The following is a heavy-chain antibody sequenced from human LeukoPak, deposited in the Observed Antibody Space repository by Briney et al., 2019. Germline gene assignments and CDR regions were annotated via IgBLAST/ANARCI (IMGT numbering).Heavy chain of an antibody. V-gene: IGHV4-34*01. J-gene: IGHJ6*03. Sequence: PSETLSLTCAVYGGSFSGYYWSWIRQPPGKGLEWLGEINHSGSTNYNPSLKSRVTISVDTSKNQFSLKLSSVTAADTAVYYCARLHPLRRGHYYYYMDVWGKGTTVTVSS. CDR2: INHSGST. CDR3: ARLHPLRRGHYYYYMDV. D-gene: IGHD4-17*01. CDR1: GGSFSGYY.